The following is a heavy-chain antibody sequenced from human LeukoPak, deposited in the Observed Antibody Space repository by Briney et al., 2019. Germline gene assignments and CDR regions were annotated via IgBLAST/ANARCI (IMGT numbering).Heavy chain of an antibody. CDR3: ASLGGIYYDILTGYYTDDY. D-gene: IGHD3-9*01. CDR1: GYTFTSYY. J-gene: IGHJ4*02. CDR2: INPSGGST. V-gene: IGHV1-46*01. Sequence: ASVKVSCKASGYTFTSYYMHWVRQAPGQGLEWMGIINPSGGSTSYAQKFQGRVTMTRDMSTSTVYMELSRLRSDDTAVYYCASLGGIYYDILTGYYTDDYWGQGTLVTVSS.